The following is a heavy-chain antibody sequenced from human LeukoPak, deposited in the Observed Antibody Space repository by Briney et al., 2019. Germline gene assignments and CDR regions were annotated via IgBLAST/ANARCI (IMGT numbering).Heavy chain of an antibody. J-gene: IGHJ4*02. V-gene: IGHV3-21*01. CDR2: ISSSSSYI. CDR1: GFTFSSYS. Sequence: GGSLRLSCAASGFTFSSYSMNWVRQAPGKGLEWVSSISSSSSYIYYADSVKGRFTISRDNSKNTLYLQMNSLRAEDTAVYYCARDQRDSSGWYTSATYYFDYWGQGTLVTVSS. D-gene: IGHD6-19*01. CDR3: ARDQRDSSGWYTSATYYFDY.